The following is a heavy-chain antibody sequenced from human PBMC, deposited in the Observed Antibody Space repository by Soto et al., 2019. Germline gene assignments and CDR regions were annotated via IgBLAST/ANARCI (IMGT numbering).Heavy chain of an antibody. CDR3: AASGMGPARGRGAFDI. CDR2: IVVGSGNT. V-gene: IGHV1-58*01. Sequence: QMQLVQSGPEVKKPGTSVKVSCKASGFTFTSSAVQWVRQARGQRLEWIGWIVVGSGNTNYAQKFQERVTITRDMSTSTAYMELSSLRSEDTAVYYCAASGMGPARGRGAFDIWGQGTMVTVSS. D-gene: IGHD1-26*01. J-gene: IGHJ3*02. CDR1: GFTFTSSA.